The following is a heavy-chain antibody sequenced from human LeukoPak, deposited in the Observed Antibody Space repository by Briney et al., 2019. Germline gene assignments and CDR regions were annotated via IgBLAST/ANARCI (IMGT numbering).Heavy chain of an antibody. D-gene: IGHD6-13*01. CDR1: GGSFSGYY. J-gene: IGHJ4*02. CDR2: INHSGST. V-gene: IGHV4-34*01. Sequence: SETLSLTCAVYGGSFSGYYWSWIRQPPGKGLEWIGEINHSGSTNYNPSLKSRVTISVDTSKNQFSLKLSSVTAADTAVYYCARGPYSSSLGGIDYWGQGTLVTVSS. CDR3: ARGPYSSSLGGIDY.